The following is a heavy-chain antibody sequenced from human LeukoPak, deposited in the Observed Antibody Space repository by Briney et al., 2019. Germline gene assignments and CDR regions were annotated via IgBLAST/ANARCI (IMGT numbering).Heavy chain of an antibody. CDR3: ASSPPTGTTWYFDL. Sequence: GGSLRLSCAASGFTFNTYAMHWVRQAPEKGLEDVSAISSDGGSTYYANSVKGRFTISRDNSKNTLYLQMGSLRAEDMAVYYCASSPPTGTTWYFDLWGRGTLVTVSS. CDR2: ISSDGGST. CDR1: GFTFNTYA. V-gene: IGHV3-64*01. D-gene: IGHD1-7*01. J-gene: IGHJ2*01.